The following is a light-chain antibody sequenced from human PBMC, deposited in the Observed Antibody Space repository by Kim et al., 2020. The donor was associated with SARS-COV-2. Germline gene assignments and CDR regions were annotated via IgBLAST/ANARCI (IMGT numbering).Light chain of an antibody. Sequence: VSPRYRASLSFMASQSFRDTFAWSQQKPGQASRLHLHGASTSVTGIPARFSGDVSGTDFNLTISGLQSEDLAVYYCQQYDFWPGSFDQGTKVEIK. CDR3: QQYDFWPGS. J-gene: IGKJ1*01. CDR1: QSFRDT. V-gene: IGKV3-15*01. CDR2: GAS.